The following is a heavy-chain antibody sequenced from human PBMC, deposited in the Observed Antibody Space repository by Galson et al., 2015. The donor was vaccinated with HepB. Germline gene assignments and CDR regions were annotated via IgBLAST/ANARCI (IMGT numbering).Heavy chain of an antibody. CDR3: ARDSGGPLRLGELSPLDY. V-gene: IGHV3-30-3*01. CDR1: GFTFSSYA. CDR2: ISYDGSNK. J-gene: IGHJ4*02. Sequence: SLRLSCAASGFTFSSYAMHWVRQAPGKGLEWVAVISYDGSNKYYADSVKGRFTISRDNSKNTLYLQMNSLRAEDTAVYYCARDSGGPLRLGELSPLDYWGQGTLVTVSS. D-gene: IGHD3-16*02.